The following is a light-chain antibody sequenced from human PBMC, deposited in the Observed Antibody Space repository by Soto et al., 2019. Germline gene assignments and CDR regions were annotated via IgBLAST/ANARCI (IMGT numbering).Light chain of an antibody. Sequence: EIVLTPSPATLSLSPGERATLSCRASQSVSSNHLAWYQQEPGQAPRLLIYGASSRATGIPDRFSGSGSGTDFTLTISRLEPEDFAVYYCQQYGSSPPWTFGQGTKVDIK. J-gene: IGKJ1*01. CDR3: QQYGSSPPWT. V-gene: IGKV3-20*01. CDR1: QSVSSNH. CDR2: GAS.